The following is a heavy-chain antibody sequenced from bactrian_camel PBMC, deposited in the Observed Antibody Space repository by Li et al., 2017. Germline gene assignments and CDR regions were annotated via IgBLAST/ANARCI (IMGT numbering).Heavy chain of an antibody. J-gene: IGHJ4*01. D-gene: IGHD1*01. V-gene: IGHV3S53*01. Sequence: VQLVESGEGSVQAGGSLRLSCVASGNTERPDWMGWFRQAPGKEREGVAAHDNTGRTSFADSVKGRFTISQDDAKNTVYLQMNRLEPEDTAIYSCFLVGSKDNYRYLRGQGTQVTVS. CDR1: GNTERPDW. CDR2: HDNTGRT. CDR3: FLVGSKDNYRYL.